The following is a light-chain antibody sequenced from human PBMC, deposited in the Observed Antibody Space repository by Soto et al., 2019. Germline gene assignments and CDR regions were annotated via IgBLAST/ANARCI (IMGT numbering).Light chain of an antibody. Sequence: QAALTQPASVCGSPGQSITISCTGTNSDVGGYNYVSWYQQHPGKAPELMIYEVSHRPSGVSNRFSGSKSDNTASLTISGLQAEDEADYYCSSYTSISTLYVFGTGTKVTVL. CDR1: NSDVGGYNY. CDR2: EVS. V-gene: IGLV2-14*01. J-gene: IGLJ1*01. CDR3: SSYTSISTLYV.